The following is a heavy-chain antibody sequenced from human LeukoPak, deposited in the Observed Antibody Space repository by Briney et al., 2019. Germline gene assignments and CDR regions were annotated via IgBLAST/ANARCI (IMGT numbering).Heavy chain of an antibody. CDR2: ISRSGTI. CDR3: ARDSGTTGEVKFDP. D-gene: IGHD3-10*01. J-gene: IGHJ5*02. V-gene: IGHV4-4*07. Sequence: SETLSLTCTVSGGSINSYWSWIRQPAGKGLAWIGRISRSGTITYNPALPSRLSISIDTSKNQFSLKLMSVTAADTAVYYCARDSGTTGEVKFDPWGQGTLVTVSS. CDR1: GGSINSY.